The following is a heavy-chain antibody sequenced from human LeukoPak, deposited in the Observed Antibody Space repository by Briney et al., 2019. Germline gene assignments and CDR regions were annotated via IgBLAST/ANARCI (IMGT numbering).Heavy chain of an antibody. J-gene: IGHJ4*02. Sequence: GGSLRLSCAASGFTFSSYWMNWVRKAPGKGLVWVSRIASDGSSTTYADSVKGRFSISRDNAKNTLYLQMNSLRVEDTAVYYCARGRPHGNDYWGQGTLVTVSS. D-gene: IGHD4-23*01. CDR3: ARGRPHGNDY. CDR1: GFTFSSYW. CDR2: IASDGSST. V-gene: IGHV3-74*01.